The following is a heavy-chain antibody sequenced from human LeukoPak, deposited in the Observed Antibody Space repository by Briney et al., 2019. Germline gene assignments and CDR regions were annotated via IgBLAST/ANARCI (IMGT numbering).Heavy chain of an antibody. V-gene: IGHV4-4*09. CDR3: ARGLRDEDRHYNYYYMDV. Sequence: SETLSLTCTAPGASISGYYWSWIRQPPGKELEWIGYFYTSGSAHYNPSLRSRVTMSVDTSKNQFSLKLSSVTAADTAVYYCARGLRDEDRHYNYYYMDVWGKGTTVTVSS. D-gene: IGHD2-21*01. CDR2: FYTSGSA. CDR1: GASISGYY. J-gene: IGHJ6*03.